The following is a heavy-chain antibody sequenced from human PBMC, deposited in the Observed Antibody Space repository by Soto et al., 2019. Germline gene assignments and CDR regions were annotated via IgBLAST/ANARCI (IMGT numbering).Heavy chain of an antibody. CDR2: IIPIFGTA. D-gene: IGHD3-3*01. Sequence: SVKVSCKASGGTFSSYAISWLRQAPGQGLEWMGGIIPIFGTANYAQKFQGRVTITADASTSTAYMELSSLRSEDTAVYYCARDKEDLWSGYYDNWFDPWGQGTLVTVSS. J-gene: IGHJ5*02. CDR1: GGTFSSYA. V-gene: IGHV1-69*13. CDR3: ARDKEDLWSGYYDNWFDP.